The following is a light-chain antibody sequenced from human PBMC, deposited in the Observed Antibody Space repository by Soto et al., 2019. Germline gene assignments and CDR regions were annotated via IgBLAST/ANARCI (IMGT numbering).Light chain of an antibody. CDR3: QQRSNAALT. J-gene: IGKJ4*01. V-gene: IGKV3-11*01. Sequence: EILLTHSPSTLSLSPLERATLSCMASQSVSSYLAWYQQKPGQAPRLLIYDASNRATGIPARFSGSGSGTDFTLTISSLEPEDFAVYYCQQRSNAALTFGGGTKVDIK. CDR2: DAS. CDR1: QSVSSY.